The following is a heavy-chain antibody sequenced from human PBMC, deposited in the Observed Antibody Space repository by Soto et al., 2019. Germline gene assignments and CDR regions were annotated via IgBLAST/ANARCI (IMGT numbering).Heavy chain of an antibody. CDR3: AAADTNWNYVGSFDY. J-gene: IGHJ4*02. CDR2: IVVGSGNT. CDR1: GFTFTSSA. D-gene: IGHD1-7*01. Sequence: SVKVSCKASGFTFTSSAVQWVRQARGQRLEWIGWIVVGSGNTNYAQKFQERVTITRDMSTSTAYMELSSLRSEDTAVYYCAAADTNWNYVGSFDYWRQRTLVTFSS. V-gene: IGHV1-58*01.